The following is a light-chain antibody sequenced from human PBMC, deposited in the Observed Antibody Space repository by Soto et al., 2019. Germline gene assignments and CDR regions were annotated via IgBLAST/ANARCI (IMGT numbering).Light chain of an antibody. CDR1: SSDVGNYKY. Sequence: QSVLTQPASVSGSPGQSITISCTGTSSDVGNYKYVSWYQQHPGKAPKLMIYEVSNRPSGVSNRFSGSKSGNTASLTISGLQAEDETDYYFFSYTSSGTYVFGTGTKVTV. V-gene: IGLV2-14*01. J-gene: IGLJ1*01. CDR3: FSYTSSGTYV. CDR2: EVS.